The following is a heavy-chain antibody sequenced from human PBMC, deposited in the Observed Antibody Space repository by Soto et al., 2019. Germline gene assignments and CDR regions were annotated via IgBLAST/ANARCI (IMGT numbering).Heavy chain of an antibody. CDR1: GYTFTSYA. CDR2: INAGNGNT. V-gene: IGHV1-3*01. J-gene: IGHJ6*02. Sequence: ASVKVSCKASGYTFTSYAMHWVRQAPGQRXEWMGWINAGNGNTKYSQKFQGRVTITRDTSASTAYMELSSLRSEDTAVYYCARDTAVVQWFGEIYYYYYGMDVWGQGTTVTVSS. D-gene: IGHD3-10*01. CDR3: ARDTAVVQWFGEIYYYYYGMDV.